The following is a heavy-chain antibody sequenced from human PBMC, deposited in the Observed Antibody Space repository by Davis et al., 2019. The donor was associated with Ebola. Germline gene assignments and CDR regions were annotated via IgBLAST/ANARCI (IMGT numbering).Heavy chain of an antibody. CDR1: GGTFSSYA. Sequence: SVKVSCKASGGTFSSYAISWVRQAPGQGLEWMGRIIPILGIANYAQKFQGRVTITADKSTSTAYMELSSLRSEDTAVYFCARDGCSNISCYPGDYWGQGTLVSVSS. V-gene: IGHV1-69*04. J-gene: IGHJ4*02. D-gene: IGHD2-2*01. CDR2: IIPILGIA. CDR3: ARDGCSNISCYPGDY.